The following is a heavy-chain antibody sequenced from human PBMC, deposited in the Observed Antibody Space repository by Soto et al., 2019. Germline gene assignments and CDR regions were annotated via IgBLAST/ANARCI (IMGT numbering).Heavy chain of an antibody. J-gene: IGHJ4*02. D-gene: IGHD3-3*01. Sequence: QVQLQQWGAGLLKPSETLSLTCAVYGGSFSGYYWSWIRQPPGKGLEWIGEINHSGSTNYNPSLTSRVTIAVDTSKDQFSLKLSSVTAADAAVYYCARGRPGATIFGVPIDGSFDYWGQGTLVTVSS. CDR1: GGSFSGYY. V-gene: IGHV4-34*01. CDR2: INHSGST. CDR3: ARGRPGATIFGVPIDGSFDY.